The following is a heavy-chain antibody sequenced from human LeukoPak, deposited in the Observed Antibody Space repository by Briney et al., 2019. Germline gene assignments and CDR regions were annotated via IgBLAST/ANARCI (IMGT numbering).Heavy chain of an antibody. CDR2: ISYDGSNK. V-gene: IGHV3-30-3*01. J-gene: IGHJ4*02. D-gene: IGHD3-9*01. CDR1: GFTFSSYA. Sequence: GGSLRLSCAASGFTFSSYAMHWVRQAPGKGLEWVAVISYDGSNKYYADSVKGRFTISRDNSKNTLYLQMNSLRAEDTAVYYCARALRYFDWLYGGNPTLGYWGQGTLVTVSS. CDR3: ARALRYFDWLYGGNPTLGY.